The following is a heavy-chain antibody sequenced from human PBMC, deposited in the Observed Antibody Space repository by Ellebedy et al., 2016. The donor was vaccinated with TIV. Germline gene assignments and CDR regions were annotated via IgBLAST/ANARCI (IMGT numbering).Heavy chain of an antibody. CDR1: GFTFSSYA. J-gene: IGHJ4*02. V-gene: IGHV3-30-3*01. D-gene: IGHD5-12*01. CDR3: ARGNSGYDAVYLDY. Sequence: PGGSLRLSCAASGFTFSSYAMHLVRQAPGKGLEWVSVLSYDGSNKYYADSVQCRFTISRDNSKNTLYLQMNSLRAEDTAGYYCARGNSGYDAVYLDYWGQGTLVTVSS. CDR2: LSYDGSNK.